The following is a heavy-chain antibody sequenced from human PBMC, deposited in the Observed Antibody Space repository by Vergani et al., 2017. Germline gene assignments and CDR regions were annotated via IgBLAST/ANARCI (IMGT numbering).Heavy chain of an antibody. CDR1: GFTFSSYS. J-gene: IGHJ6*02. D-gene: IGHD4-17*01. V-gene: IGHV3-21*01. Sequence: EVQLVESGGGLVKPGGSLRLSCAASGFTFSSYSMNGVRQAPGKGLGWVACISSSSSYIYYADSVNGRFTISRDNAKNSLYLQMNSLRAEDTAVYYCARSTVTTYYYSGMDVWGQGTTVTVSS. CDR3: ARSTVTTYYYSGMDV. CDR2: ISSSSSYI.